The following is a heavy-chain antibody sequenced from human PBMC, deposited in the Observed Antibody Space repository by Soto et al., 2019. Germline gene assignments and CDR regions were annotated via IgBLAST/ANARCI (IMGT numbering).Heavy chain of an antibody. J-gene: IGHJ4*02. CDR2: ISAYNGNT. Sequence: QVQLVQSGAEVKKPGASVKVSCKASGYTFTSYGISWVRQAPGQGLEWMGWISAYNGNTKYAQNLQGRVTMTTATSPSTAYLELRSLRSDDTAADYCARDQAMAQFDYWGQGTLVTVSS. CDR1: GYTFTSYG. V-gene: IGHV1-18*01. CDR3: ARDQAMAQFDY. D-gene: IGHD5-18*01.